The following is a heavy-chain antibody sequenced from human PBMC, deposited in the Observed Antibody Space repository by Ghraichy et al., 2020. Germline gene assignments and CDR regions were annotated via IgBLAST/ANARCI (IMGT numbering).Heavy chain of an antibody. CDR1: GYTYITYG. D-gene: IGHD6-13*01. J-gene: IGHJ4*02. CDR3: ARDHDRIKAAGIRSNYFDY. CDR2: ISGYNGDT. V-gene: IGHV1-18*01. Sequence: ASVKVSCKASGYTYITYGISWVRQAPGQGLEWMGWISGYNGDTKYAQKFQGRVTMTTDASATTAYMEVRTLTSDDTAVYYCARDHDRIKAAGIRSNYFDYWGQGILVTVSS.